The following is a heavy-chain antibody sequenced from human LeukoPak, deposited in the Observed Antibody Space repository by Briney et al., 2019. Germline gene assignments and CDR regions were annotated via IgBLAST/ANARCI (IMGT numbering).Heavy chain of an antibody. J-gene: IGHJ6*02. D-gene: IGHD2-2*01. CDR1: GYTFTSYA. CDR2: INTNRANP. Sequence: ASVKVSCKASGYTFTSYAMNWVRQAPGQGLEGMGWINTNRANPTYAQGFTGRFVFALDTSVSTAYLQISSLKAEDTAVYYCARVSLVPAAMDYYYGMDVWGQGTTVTVSS. CDR3: ARVSLVPAAMDYYYGMDV. V-gene: IGHV7-4-1*02.